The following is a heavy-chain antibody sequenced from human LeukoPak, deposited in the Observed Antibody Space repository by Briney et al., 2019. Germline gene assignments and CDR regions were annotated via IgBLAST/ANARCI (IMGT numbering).Heavy chain of an antibody. CDR3: ASALPADRFDY. J-gene: IGHJ4*02. D-gene: IGHD2-2*01. CDR2: IREDESEI. V-gene: IGHV3-7*01. CDR1: GFTFSSYG. Sequence: GGSLRLSCAASGFTFSSYGMDWVRQAPGKGLEWLANIREDESEINYVDSVKGRFTISRDNAKNSLFLQMNSLRAEDTAVYYCASALPADRFDYWGQGTLVTVPS.